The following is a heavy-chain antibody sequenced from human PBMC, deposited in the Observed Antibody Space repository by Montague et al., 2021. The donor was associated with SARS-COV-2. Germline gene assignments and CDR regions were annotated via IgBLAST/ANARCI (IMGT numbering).Heavy chain of an antibody. CDR2: TYYRSKWYN. CDR1: GDSVSSHTVA. CDR3: ARDSEYSIDY. J-gene: IGHJ4*02. D-gene: IGHD6-6*01. V-gene: IGHV6-1*01. Sequence: CAISGDSVSSHTVAWNWFRQSPSRGLEWLGRTYYRSKWYNDYAVSMQSRVTINPDTSKNQFSLHVNSVTPEDTAVYYCARDSEYSIDYWGRGLLVTVSS.